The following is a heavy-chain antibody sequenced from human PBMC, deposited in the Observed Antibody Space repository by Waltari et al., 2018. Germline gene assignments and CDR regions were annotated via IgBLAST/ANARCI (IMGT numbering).Heavy chain of an antibody. J-gene: IGHJ4*02. V-gene: IGHV4-59*08. CDR1: GGSISSYY. D-gene: IGHD1-26*01. Sequence: QVQLQESGPGLVKPSETLSLTCTVSGGSISSYYWSWIRQPPGKGLEWIGYIYYSGSTYDNPSLKSRVTISVDTSKNQFSLKLSSVTAADTAVYYCARDYSPQGGSYYGRRVDYWGQGTLVTVSS. CDR3: ARDYSPQGGSYYGRRVDY. CDR2: IYYSGST.